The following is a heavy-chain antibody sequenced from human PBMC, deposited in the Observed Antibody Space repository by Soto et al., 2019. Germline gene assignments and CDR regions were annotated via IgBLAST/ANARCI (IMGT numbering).Heavy chain of an antibody. Sequence: QLQLQESGSGLVKPSQTLSLTCAVSGGSISSGGYSWSWIRQPPGKGLEWIGYIYHSGSTYYNPSLKSRVTISVDRSKNQFSLKLNSVTAADTAVYYCARGGYCSGGSCYPRWFDPWGQGTLVTVSS. CDR3: ARGGYCSGGSCYPRWFDP. CDR1: GGSISSGGYS. J-gene: IGHJ5*02. V-gene: IGHV4-30-2*01. D-gene: IGHD2-15*01. CDR2: IYHSGST.